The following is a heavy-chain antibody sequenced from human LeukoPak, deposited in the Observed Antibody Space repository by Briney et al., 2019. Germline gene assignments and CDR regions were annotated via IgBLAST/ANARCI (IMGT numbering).Heavy chain of an antibody. CDR2: INAGNGNT. CDR3: ARDGPSGSYHYYYYGMDV. Sequence: GASVKVSCKASGYTFTSYAMHWVRQAPGQRLEWMGWINAGNGNTKYSQKFQGGVTITRDTSASTAYMELSSLRSEDTAVYYCARDGPSGSYHYYYYGMDVWGQGTTVTVSS. V-gene: IGHV1-3*01. CDR1: GYTFTSYA. J-gene: IGHJ6*02. D-gene: IGHD1-26*01.